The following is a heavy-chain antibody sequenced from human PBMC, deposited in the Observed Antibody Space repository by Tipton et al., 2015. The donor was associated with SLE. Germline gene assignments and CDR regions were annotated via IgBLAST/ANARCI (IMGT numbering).Heavy chain of an antibody. CDR2: IYYSGST. J-gene: IGHJ4*02. D-gene: IGHD3-9*01. CDR3: AREVTGYPVFDY. Sequence: TLSLTCTVSGGSINSYFWSWIRQPPGKGLEWIGYIYYSGSTNYNPSLKSRVTISVDTSKNQFSLKLTSVTAADTAVYYCAREVTGYPVFDYWGQGTLVTVSS. V-gene: IGHV4-59*01. CDR1: GGSINSYF.